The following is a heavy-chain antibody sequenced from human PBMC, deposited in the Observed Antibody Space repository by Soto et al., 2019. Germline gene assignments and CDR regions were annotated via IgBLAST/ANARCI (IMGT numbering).Heavy chain of an antibody. CDR1: GGSISSYY. D-gene: IGHD2-8*02. CDR2: IYYSGST. V-gene: IGHV4-59*01. Sequence: SETLSLTCTVSGGSISSYYWSWIRQPPGKGLEWIGYIYYSGSTNYNPSLKSRVTISVDTSKNQFSLKLSSVTAADTAVYYCARVSDYPTRGFYYGMDVWGQGTTVTVSS. CDR3: ARVSDYPTRGFYYGMDV. J-gene: IGHJ6*02.